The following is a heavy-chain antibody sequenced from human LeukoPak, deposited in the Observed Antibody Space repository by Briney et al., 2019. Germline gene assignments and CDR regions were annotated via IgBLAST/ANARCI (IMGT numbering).Heavy chain of an antibody. CDR2: IKRDGSEK. D-gene: IGHD3-3*01. J-gene: IGHJ4*02. CDR3: ATDRGWRTSGYYLYYFEY. Sequence: GGSLRLSCAASGFIFTNYFMSWVRQAPGKGLEWVASIKRDGSEKYYVDSVRGRFTISRDNTMNSLYLQMSSLRAEDTAVYYCATDRGWRTSGYYLYYFEYWGQGTLVTFSS. CDR1: GFIFTNYF. V-gene: IGHV3-7*01.